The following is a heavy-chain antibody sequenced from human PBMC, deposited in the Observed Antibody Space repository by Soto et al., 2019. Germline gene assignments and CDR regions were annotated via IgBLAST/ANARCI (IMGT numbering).Heavy chain of an antibody. CDR3: ARRDYYDFWSGYYPGGWFDP. D-gene: IGHD3-3*01. CDR1: GGSISSSSYY. J-gene: IGHJ5*02. CDR2: IYYSGST. Sequence: QLQLQESGPGLVKPSETLSLTCTVSGGSISSSSYYWGWIRQPPGKGLEWIGSIYYSGSTYYNPSLKSRVTISVDTSKNQFSLKLSSVTAADTAVYYCARRDYYDFWSGYYPGGWFDPWGQGTLVTVSS. V-gene: IGHV4-39*01.